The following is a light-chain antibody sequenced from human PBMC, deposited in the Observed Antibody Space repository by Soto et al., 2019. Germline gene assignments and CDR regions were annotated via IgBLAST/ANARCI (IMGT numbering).Light chain of an antibody. CDR2: DVS. CDR1: INDVGADKY. V-gene: IGLV2-14*03. J-gene: IGLJ3*02. CDR3: SSVTTSSTWV. Sequence: QSALTQPASVSGSPGQSITISCTGTINDVGADKYVSWYQQHPGKVPQLMIYDVSIRPSGVSNRFPGSKSGNTASLTISGLQAEDEADYYCSSVTTSSTWVFGGGTKLTVL.